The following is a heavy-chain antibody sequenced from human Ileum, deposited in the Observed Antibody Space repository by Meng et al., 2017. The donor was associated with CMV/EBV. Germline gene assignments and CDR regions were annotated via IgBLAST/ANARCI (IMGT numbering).Heavy chain of an antibody. J-gene: IGHJ4*02. D-gene: IGHD6-13*01. CDR1: CPISVSRHY. V-gene: IGHV4-39*07. CDR2: IYYSAST. Sequence: LQESGARAVRPSEAQSAHRICLQCPISVSRHYRCWIRQPPWKGLEWIRSIYYSASTYYNPSLKSRVTISVDTSKNQFSLKLSSVTAADTAVYYCARDEWNSSWPTVRVFDYWGQGTLVTVSS. CDR3: ARDEWNSSWPTVRVFDY.